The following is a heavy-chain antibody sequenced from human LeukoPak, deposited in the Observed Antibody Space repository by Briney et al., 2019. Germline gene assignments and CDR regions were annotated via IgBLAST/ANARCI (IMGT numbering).Heavy chain of an antibody. V-gene: IGHV4-59*01. D-gene: IGHD4-17*01. Sequence: SETLSLTCAVSGGSISSYYWSWIRQPPGKGLEWIGYIYYSGSTNYNPSLKSRVTISVDTSKNQFSLKLSSVTAADTAVYYCAREDGDYYFDYWGQGTLVTVSS. CDR3: AREDGDYYFDY. CDR1: GGSISSYY. CDR2: IYYSGST. J-gene: IGHJ4*02.